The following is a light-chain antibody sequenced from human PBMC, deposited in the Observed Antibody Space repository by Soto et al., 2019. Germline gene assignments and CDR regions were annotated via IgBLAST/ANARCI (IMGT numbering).Light chain of an antibody. Sequence: DIQMTQSPSSLSASVGDRVTITCRASQSISNYLNWYQQKPGKAPKLLIYAASSLQSGVPSTFSGSGSGTDFTLTISRLQPEDFATYYCQQSYSTPCTFGQGTKVEIK. J-gene: IGKJ1*01. CDR2: AAS. CDR1: QSISNY. CDR3: QQSYSTPCT. V-gene: IGKV1-39*01.